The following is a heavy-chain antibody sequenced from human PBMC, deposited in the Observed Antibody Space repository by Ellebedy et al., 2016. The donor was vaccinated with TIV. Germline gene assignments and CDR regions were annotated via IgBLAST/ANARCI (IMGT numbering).Heavy chain of an antibody. CDR1: GFTFSDHY. Sequence: GESLKISCEASGFTFSDHYMDWVRQAPGKGLEWVGRIRKRANSYSTEYDASVQGRFTISRDDSENSLFLQMNSLKTEDTAVYFCARRNNERDYLDYWGQGTLVTVSS. J-gene: IGHJ4*02. CDR3: ARRNNERDYLDY. V-gene: IGHV3-72*01. CDR2: IRKRANSYST. D-gene: IGHD1/OR15-1a*01.